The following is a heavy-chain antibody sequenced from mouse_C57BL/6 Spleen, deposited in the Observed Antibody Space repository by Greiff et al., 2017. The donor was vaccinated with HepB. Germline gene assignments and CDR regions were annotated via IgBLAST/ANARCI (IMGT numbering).Heavy chain of an antibody. CDR2: IDPSDSYT. J-gene: IGHJ2*01. Sequence: VQLQQPGAELVKPGASVKLSCKASGYTFTSYWMQWVKQRPGQGLEWIGEIDPSDSYTNYNQKFKGKATLTVDTSSSTAYMQLSRLTSEDSAVYYCARLGGSSPDYWGQGTTLTVSS. CDR1: GYTFTSYW. V-gene: IGHV1-50*01. CDR3: ARLGGSSPDY. D-gene: IGHD1-1*01.